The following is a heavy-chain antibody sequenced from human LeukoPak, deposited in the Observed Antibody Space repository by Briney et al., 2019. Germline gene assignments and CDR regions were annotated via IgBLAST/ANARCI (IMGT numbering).Heavy chain of an antibody. CDR2: ISGSGGST. D-gene: IGHD6-13*01. Sequence: PGGSLRLSCAASGFTFSSYAMSWVRQAPGKGLEWVSAISGSGGSTYYADSVKGRFTISRDNSKNTLYLQMNSLRAEDTAVYYCARKVGIGYSSSWYVGNFDYWGQGTLVTVSS. CDR3: ARKVGIGYSSSWYVGNFDY. V-gene: IGHV3-23*01. J-gene: IGHJ4*02. CDR1: GFTFSSYA.